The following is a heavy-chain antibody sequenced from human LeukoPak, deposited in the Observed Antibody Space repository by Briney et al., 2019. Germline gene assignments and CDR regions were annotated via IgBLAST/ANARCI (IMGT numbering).Heavy chain of an antibody. CDR1: GFTFSSYA. J-gene: IGHJ4*02. D-gene: IGHD5-18*01. CDR2: ISDSGGST. V-gene: IGHV3-23*01. CDR3: ARGGYNYGNFDY. Sequence: PGGSLRLSCAASGFTFSSYAMSWVRQAPGKGLEWVSSISDSGGSTYYADSVKGRFTISRDNSKNTLYLQMNSLRAEDTAVYYCARGGYNYGNFDYWGQGTLVTVSP.